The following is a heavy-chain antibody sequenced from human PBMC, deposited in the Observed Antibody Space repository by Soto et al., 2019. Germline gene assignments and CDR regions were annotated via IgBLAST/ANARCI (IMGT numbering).Heavy chain of an antibody. D-gene: IGHD6-19*01. V-gene: IGHV3-15*07. CDR2: IRGKGDGGAT. CDR1: GLTFSNAE. CDR3: TTSGGGSGWSF. Sequence: EVQLVESGGGLVKPGGSLRLSCAASGLTFSNAEMTWVRQAPGKGLEWVGRIRGKGDGGATDYAAPVKYRFIILRDESENMVYLQMNSLKTEDTAVYYCTTSGGGSGWSFWGQGTLVTVSS. J-gene: IGHJ4*02.